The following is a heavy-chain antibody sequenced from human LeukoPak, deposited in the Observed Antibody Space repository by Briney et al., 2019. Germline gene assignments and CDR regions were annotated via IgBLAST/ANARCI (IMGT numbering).Heavy chain of an antibody. D-gene: IGHD6-13*01. CDR3: ARHLLGQQVVPFDY. J-gene: IGHJ4*02. CDR2: VYYSGSA. Sequence: SETLSLTCTVSSGSISSYYWSWIRQPPGKGLEWIGYVYYSGSANYNPSLKSRVTISVDTSKNQFSLKLSSVTAADTAVYYCARHLLGQQVVPFDYWGQGTLVTVSS. V-gene: IGHV4-59*08. CDR1: SGSISSYY.